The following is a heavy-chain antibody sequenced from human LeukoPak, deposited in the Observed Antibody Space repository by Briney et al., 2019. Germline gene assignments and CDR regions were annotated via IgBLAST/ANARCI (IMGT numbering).Heavy chain of an antibody. CDR1: GESLNSYY. D-gene: IGHD2-15*01. V-gene: IGHV4-34*01. Sequence: SQTLSLTCAVYGESLNSYYWSWIRQPPGKGLEWIGEIYESGSTEYNPSLKSRVTISMVPSKQQFSLSLTSVTAADTAVYYCARGAWATRLGSWGLGTPVIVSS. J-gene: IGHJ4*02. CDR3: ARGAWATRLGS. CDR2: IYESGST.